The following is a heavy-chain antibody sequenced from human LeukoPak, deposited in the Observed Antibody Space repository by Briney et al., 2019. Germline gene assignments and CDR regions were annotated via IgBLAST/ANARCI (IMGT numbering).Heavy chain of an antibody. CDR2: IKQDGSEK. Sequence: GGSLRLSCATSGFTFSTYWMSWVRQAPGKGLEWVANIKQDGSEKYYVDSVKGRFTISRDNAKNTLYLQMNSLRAEDTAVYYCANGDGFDYWGQGTLVTVSS. D-gene: IGHD5-24*01. CDR3: ANGDGFDY. CDR1: GFTFSTYW. J-gene: IGHJ4*02. V-gene: IGHV3-7*01.